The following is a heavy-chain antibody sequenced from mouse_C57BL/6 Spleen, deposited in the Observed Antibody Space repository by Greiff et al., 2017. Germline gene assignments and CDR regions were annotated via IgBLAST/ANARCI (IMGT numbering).Heavy chain of an antibody. CDR3: ARGEVGAPHFDY. V-gene: IGHV1-69*01. Sequence: VQLQQPGAELVMPGASVKLSCKASGYTFTSYWMHWVKQRPGQGLEWIGEIDPSDSYTNYNQKFKGKSTLTVDKSSSTAYMQLSSLTSEDSAVYYCARGEVGAPHFDYWGQGTTLTVSS. CDR2: IDPSDSYT. CDR1: GYTFTSYW. D-gene: IGHD1-1*01. J-gene: IGHJ2*01.